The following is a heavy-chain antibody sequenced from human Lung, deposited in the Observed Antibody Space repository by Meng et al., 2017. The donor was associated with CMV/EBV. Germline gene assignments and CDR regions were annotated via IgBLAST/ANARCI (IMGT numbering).Heavy chain of an antibody. J-gene: IGHJ4*02. V-gene: IGHV1-18*01. CDR3: ARDAGTIAVSGSGDD. CDR2: ISGYNGDT. CDR1: GYIFTTYC. Sequence: SCKASGYIFTTYCVNWMRQAPGQGPEWMGWISGYNGDTRYAPKGQGRVTMTTDTSTSTAYMELRGLRSDDTAVYYCARDAGTIAVSGSGDDWGQGXLVTVSS. D-gene: IGHD6-19*01.